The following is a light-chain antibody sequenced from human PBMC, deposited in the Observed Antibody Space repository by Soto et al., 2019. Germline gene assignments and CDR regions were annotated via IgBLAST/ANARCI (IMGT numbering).Light chain of an antibody. J-gene: IGLJ1*01. Sequence: QSVLTQPASVSGSPGQSITIYCAGTSSDVGGYTYVSWYQQHPDKAPKLMIYDVSNRPFGVSNRFSGSKSGNTASLTISGLQAEDEADYYCTSYTSTSTPYVFGSGTKLAVL. CDR3: TSYTSTSTPYV. V-gene: IGLV2-14*03. CDR2: DVS. CDR1: SSDVGGYTY.